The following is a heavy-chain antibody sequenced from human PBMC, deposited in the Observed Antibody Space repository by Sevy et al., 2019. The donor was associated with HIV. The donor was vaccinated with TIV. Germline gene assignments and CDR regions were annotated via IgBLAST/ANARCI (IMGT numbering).Heavy chain of an antibody. V-gene: IGHV4-59*01. J-gene: IGHJ5*02. CDR3: ARDKGGLLWFGELGP. CDR2: IYYSGST. CDR1: GGSISSYY. Sequence: SETLSLTCTVSGGSISSYYWSWIRQPPGKGLEWIGYIYYSGSTNYNPSLKSRVTISVDTSKNQSSLKLSSVTAADTAVYYCARDKGGLLWFGELGPWGQGTLVTVSS. D-gene: IGHD3-10*01.